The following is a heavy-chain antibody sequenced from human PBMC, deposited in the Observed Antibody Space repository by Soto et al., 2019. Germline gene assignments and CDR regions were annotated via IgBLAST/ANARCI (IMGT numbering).Heavy chain of an antibody. J-gene: IGHJ4*02. V-gene: IGHV4-31*03. Sequence: SETLSLTCTVSGGSISSGGYYWSWIRQHPGKGLEWIGYIYYSGSTYYNPSLKSRVTISVDTSKNQFSLKLSSVTAADTAVYYCAREVPYYDILTGYYMGYFDYWGQGTLVTVS. D-gene: IGHD3-9*01. CDR2: IYYSGST. CDR3: AREVPYYDILTGYYMGYFDY. CDR1: GGSISSGGYY.